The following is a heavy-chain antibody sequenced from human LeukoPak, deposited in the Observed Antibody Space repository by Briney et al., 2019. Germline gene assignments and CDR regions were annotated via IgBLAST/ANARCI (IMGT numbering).Heavy chain of an antibody. Sequence: GGSLRLSCAASGFTFSTYEMNWVRQAPGKGLEWVSYIDSSSGTIHYADSVKGRFTISRDNAKNSLYLQMNSLRAEDTAVYYCARDATVGVPGMLYFDHWGQGTLVTVSS. J-gene: IGHJ4*02. CDR2: IDSSSGTI. D-gene: IGHD6-19*01. V-gene: IGHV3-48*03. CDR3: ARDATVGVPGMLYFDH. CDR1: GFTFSTYE.